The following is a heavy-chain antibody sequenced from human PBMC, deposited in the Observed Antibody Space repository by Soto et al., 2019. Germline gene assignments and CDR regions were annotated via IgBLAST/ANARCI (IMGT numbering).Heavy chain of an antibody. CDR2: IWYDGSNK. Sequence: TGGSLRLSCAASGFTFSSYGMHWVRQAPGKGLEWVAVIWYDGSNKYYADSVKGRFTISRDNSKNTLYLQMNSLRAEDTAVYYCARDRRTQYYYDSSGYSARGPFDYWGQGTLVTVSS. V-gene: IGHV3-33*01. CDR1: GFTFSSYG. CDR3: ARDRRTQYYYDSSGYSARGPFDY. J-gene: IGHJ4*02. D-gene: IGHD3-22*01.